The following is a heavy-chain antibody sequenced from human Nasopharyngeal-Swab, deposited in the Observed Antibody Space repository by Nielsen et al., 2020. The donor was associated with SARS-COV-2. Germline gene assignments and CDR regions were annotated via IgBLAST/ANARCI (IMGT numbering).Heavy chain of an antibody. CDR3: ARRVAVADSFDY. CDR1: GGSISSGSYY. CDR2: IYTSGST. J-gene: IGHJ4*02. D-gene: IGHD6-19*01. V-gene: IGHV4-61*02. Sequence: SETLSLTCTVSGGSISSGSYYWSWIRQPAGKGLEWIGRIYTSGSTNYNPSLKSRVTISVDTSKNQFSLKLSSVTAADTAVYYCARRVAVADSFDYWGQGTLVTVSS.